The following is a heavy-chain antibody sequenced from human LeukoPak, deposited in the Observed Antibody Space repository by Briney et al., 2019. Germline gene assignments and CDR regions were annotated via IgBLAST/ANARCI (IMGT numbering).Heavy chain of an antibody. CDR2: ISYDGSNK. D-gene: IGHD2-2*01. V-gene: IGHV3-30*04. Sequence: PGRSLRLSWAASGFTFSSYAMHWVRQAPGKGLEWVAVISYDGSNKYYADSVKGRFTISRDNSKNTLYLQMNSLRAEDTAVYYCARVPAAMGKGYWGQGTLITVSS. CDR3: ARVPAAMGKGY. CDR1: GFTFSSYA. J-gene: IGHJ4*02.